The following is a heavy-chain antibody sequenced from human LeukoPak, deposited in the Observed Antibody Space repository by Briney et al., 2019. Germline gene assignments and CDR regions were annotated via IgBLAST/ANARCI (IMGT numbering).Heavy chain of an antibody. V-gene: IGHV3-21*01. CDR3: ARDLTGTGDY. D-gene: IGHD1-1*01. CDR2: ISGGSTDI. Sequence: GGSLRLSCAVSGFPFSSYSMTWVRQAPGKGLEWVSSISGGSTDIYYADSVKGRFTTSRDNAKNSLFLQMNSLRAEDTAVYYCARDLTGTGDYWGQGTLVTVSS. CDR1: GFPFSSYS. J-gene: IGHJ4*02.